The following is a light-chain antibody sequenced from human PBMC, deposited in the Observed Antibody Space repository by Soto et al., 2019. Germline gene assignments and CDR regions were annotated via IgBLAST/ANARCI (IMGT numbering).Light chain of an antibody. CDR3: QQRSDWPST. J-gene: IGKJ4*01. CDR2: DAS. V-gene: IGKV3-11*01. Sequence: EIVLTQSPATLSLFPGERATLSCRASQSVSSYLAWYQQKPGQAPRLLIYDASSRATGIPARFSGSGSGTDFTLTISCLEPEDFAVYYCQQRSDWPSTFGGGTKVEI. CDR1: QSVSSY.